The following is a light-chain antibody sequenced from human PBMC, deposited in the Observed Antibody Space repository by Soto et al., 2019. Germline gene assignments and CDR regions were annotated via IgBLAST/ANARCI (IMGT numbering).Light chain of an antibody. J-gene: IGKJ4*01. V-gene: IGKV3-15*01. CDR2: GAS. CDR3: QQYNEWPLT. Sequence: ETVMTQSPATLSVSPGERATLSCGASQSVSTNLAWYQQKPGQVPRLLIYGASTRASDIPARFSGSGSGTEFTLTISSLQSEDFAVYYCQQYNEWPLTFGEGPKWRSN. CDR1: QSVSTN.